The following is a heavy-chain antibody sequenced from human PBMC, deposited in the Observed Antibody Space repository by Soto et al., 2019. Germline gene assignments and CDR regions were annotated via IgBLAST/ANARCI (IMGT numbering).Heavy chain of an antibody. V-gene: IGHV3-30*03. D-gene: IGHD6-13*01. CDR2: ISHDGSNK. CDR1: GFTFSSYG. CDR3: AAGLYFFDY. Sequence: QVQLVESGGGVVQPGRSLRLSCAASGFTFSSYGMHWVRQAPGKGLEWVALISHDGSNKYYPDSVKGRFTISRDNSKNTLYLQMNSLRTEDTAVYYCAAGLYFFDYCGQGTLVIVYS. J-gene: IGHJ4*02.